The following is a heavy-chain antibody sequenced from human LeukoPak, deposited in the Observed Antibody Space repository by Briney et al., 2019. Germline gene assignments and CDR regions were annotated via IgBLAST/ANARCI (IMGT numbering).Heavy chain of an antibody. CDR1: GFTFSSYA. CDR3: AKDRIQWGFYVGDCSSTSCYDSAFDY. CDR2: ISGSGGST. D-gene: IGHD2-2*01. V-gene: IGHV3-23*01. Sequence: GGSLRLSCAAPGFTFSSYAMSWVRQAPGKGLEWVSAISGSGGSTYYADSVKGRFTISRDNSKNTLYLQMNSLRAEDTAVYYCAKDRIQWGFYVGDCSSTSCYDSAFDYWGQGTLVTVSS. J-gene: IGHJ4*02.